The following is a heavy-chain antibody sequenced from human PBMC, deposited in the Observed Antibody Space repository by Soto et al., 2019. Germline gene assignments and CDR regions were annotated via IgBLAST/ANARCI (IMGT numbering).Heavy chain of an antibody. CDR1: GGSISSGDYY. V-gene: IGHV4-30-4*01. CDR2: IYYSGST. Sequence: PSETLSLTCTVSGGSISSGDYYWSWIRQPPGKGLEWIGYIYYSGSTYYNPSLKSRVTISVDTSKNQFSLKLSSVTAADTAVYYCARLATQWYPFDYWGQGTLVTVSS. D-gene: IGHD2-2*01. CDR3: ARLATQWYPFDY. J-gene: IGHJ4*02.